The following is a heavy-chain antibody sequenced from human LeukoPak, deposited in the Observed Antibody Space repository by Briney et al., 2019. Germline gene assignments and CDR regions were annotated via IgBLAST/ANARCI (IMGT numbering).Heavy chain of an antibody. Sequence: SETLSLTCTVSGGTIRSYYWSWIRQPPGKGLEWIGYIYYSGRTNYNPSLKSRVTISVDTSKNPFSLKLSSVTAADTAVYYCPRQSSYVGATRGLVWCDPWGQGTLVTVSS. J-gene: IGHJ5*02. CDR2: IYYSGRT. V-gene: IGHV4-59*08. D-gene: IGHD2-15*01. CDR3: PRQSSYVGATRGLVWCDP. CDR1: GGTIRSYY.